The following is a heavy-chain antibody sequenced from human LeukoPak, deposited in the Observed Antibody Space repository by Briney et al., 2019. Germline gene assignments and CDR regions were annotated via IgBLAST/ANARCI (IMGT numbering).Heavy chain of an antibody. CDR1: GDSISSGDYY. CDR2: IYTSGST. Sequence: PSETLSLTCTVSGDSISSGDYYWSWFRQPAGKGLEWIGRIYTSGSTNYNPSLKSRVTISVDTSRNQFSLKLSSLTAADTTVYYCARERAYYDILPRWFDPWGQGTLVTVSS. J-gene: IGHJ5*02. CDR3: ARERAYYDILPRWFDP. V-gene: IGHV4-61*02. D-gene: IGHD3-9*01.